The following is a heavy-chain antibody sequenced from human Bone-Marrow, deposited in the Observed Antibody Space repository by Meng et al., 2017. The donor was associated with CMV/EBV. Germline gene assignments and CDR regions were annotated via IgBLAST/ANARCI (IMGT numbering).Heavy chain of an antibody. Sequence: GGSLRLSCAASGFTFSSYWMSWVRQAPGKGLEWVANIKQDGSEKYYVDSVKGRFTISRDNSKNTLYLQMNSLRAEDTAVYYCAKEPPYYYGSGSRGWFDPWGQGTLVTVSS. D-gene: IGHD3-10*01. J-gene: IGHJ5*02. CDR1: GFTFSSYW. V-gene: IGHV3-7*01. CDR3: AKEPPYYYGSGSRGWFDP. CDR2: IKQDGSEK.